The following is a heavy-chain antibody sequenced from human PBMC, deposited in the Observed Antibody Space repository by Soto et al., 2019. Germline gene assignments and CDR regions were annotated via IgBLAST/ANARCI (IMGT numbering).Heavy chain of an antibody. V-gene: IGHV3-49*03. D-gene: IGHD3-10*01. CDR1: GFTFGDYA. CDR2: IRSKAYGGTT. Sequence: GVLRLSCTASGFTFGDYAMSWFRQAPGKGLEWVGFIRSKAYGGTTEYAASVKGRFTISRDDSKSIAYLQMNSLKTEDTAVYYCTRDRSGSYYNPYAFDIWGQGTMVTVSS. CDR3: TRDRSGSYYNPYAFDI. J-gene: IGHJ3*02.